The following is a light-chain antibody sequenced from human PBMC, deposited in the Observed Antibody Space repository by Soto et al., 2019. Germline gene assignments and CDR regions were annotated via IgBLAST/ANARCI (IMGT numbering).Light chain of an antibody. CDR1: QSSSIS. Sequence: DIQMTQSPSSLSASVGGRVTISWRVSQSSSISLNWYQLKPGKAPNLLMYGASYLKSGVPTRFSGSGSGTDFTLTISSLQPEDFATYYCQQTYTTPEITFGQGTRLEN. CDR3: QQTYTTPEIT. J-gene: IGKJ5*01. V-gene: IGKV1-39*01. CDR2: GAS.